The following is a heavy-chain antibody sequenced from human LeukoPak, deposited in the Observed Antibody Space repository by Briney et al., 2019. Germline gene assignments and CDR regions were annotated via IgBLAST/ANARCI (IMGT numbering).Heavy chain of an antibody. D-gene: IGHD3-10*01. CDR1: GFTFSTYA. J-gene: IGHJ4*02. Sequence: GGSLRLSCVASGFTFSTYAIPPLRQAPGKGLEWVAVLSYDGSNEYYADSVKGRFTISRDNSKNTLYLQMNSLRVEDTAVYYCAGSWFYRDYFEYWGQGTLVTVSS. CDR2: LSYDGSNE. V-gene: IGHV3-30*03. CDR3: AGSWFYRDYFEY.